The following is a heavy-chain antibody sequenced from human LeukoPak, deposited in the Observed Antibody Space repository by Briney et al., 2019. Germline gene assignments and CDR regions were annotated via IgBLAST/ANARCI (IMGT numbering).Heavy chain of an antibody. V-gene: IGHV1-8*01. Sequence: WASVKVSCKASGYTFTSYDINWVRQATGQGLEWMGWMNPNSGNTGYAQKFQGRVTMTRNTSISTAYMELSSLRSEDTAVYYCARGSFRPYDYVWGSYSNLGYWGQGTLVTVSS. CDR3: ARGSFRPYDYVWGSYSNLGY. J-gene: IGHJ4*02. D-gene: IGHD3-16*01. CDR1: GYTFTSYD. CDR2: MNPNSGNT.